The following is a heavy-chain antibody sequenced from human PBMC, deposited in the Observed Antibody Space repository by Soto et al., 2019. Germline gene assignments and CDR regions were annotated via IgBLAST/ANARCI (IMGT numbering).Heavy chain of an antibody. CDR2: MNPSTGNT. Sequence: QVQLVQSGAEVKKPGASVKVSCKAPGYTFTSYDIIWVRQATGQGLEWMGWMNPSTGNTDSAEKFQGRLTMTRNTSISTVYMELSSVSFEDTAVYYCARGRIIVAGGFDPWGQGTLVTVSS. J-gene: IGHJ5*02. D-gene: IGHD3-22*01. CDR3: ARGRIIVAGGFDP. CDR1: GYTFTSYD. V-gene: IGHV1-8*01.